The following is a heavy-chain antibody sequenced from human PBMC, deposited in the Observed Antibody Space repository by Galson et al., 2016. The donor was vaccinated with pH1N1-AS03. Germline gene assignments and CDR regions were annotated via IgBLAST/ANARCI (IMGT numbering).Heavy chain of an antibody. Sequence: VSCKASGYTFSGYYMHWVRQAPGQGLEWMGRINPDSGCPNVAQKFQGRVTMSRDTSITTAYMELTRLTYDDMAVYYCARDMRGTDVFDIWGQGTMVTVSS. CDR3: ARDMRGTDVFDI. D-gene: IGHD2-2*01. V-gene: IGHV1-2*06. J-gene: IGHJ3*02. CDR1: GYTFSGYY. CDR2: INPDSGCP.